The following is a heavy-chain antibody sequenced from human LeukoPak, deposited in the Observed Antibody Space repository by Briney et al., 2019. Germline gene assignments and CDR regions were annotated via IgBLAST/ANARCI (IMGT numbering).Heavy chain of an antibody. CDR1: GGSISSSY. J-gene: IGHJ4*02. Sequence: SETLSLTCTVSGGSISSSYWSWIRQPPGKGLEWIGEINHSGSTNYNPSLKSRVTISVDTSKNQFSLKLSSVTAADTAVYYCARVHCSSTSCSDYWGQGTLVTVSS. CDR2: INHSGST. CDR3: ARVHCSSTSCSDY. V-gene: IGHV4-34*01. D-gene: IGHD2-2*01.